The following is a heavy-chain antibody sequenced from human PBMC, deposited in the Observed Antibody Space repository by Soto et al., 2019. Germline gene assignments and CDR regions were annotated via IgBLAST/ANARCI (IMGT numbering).Heavy chain of an antibody. D-gene: IGHD3-3*01. J-gene: IGHJ4*02. Sequence: QVQLVQSGAEVKKPGASVKVSCKASGYTFTSYGIIWVRQAPGQGLEWMGWISAYNGNTNYAQKLQGRVIMTTDTSTSTAYVERRSLRSDDTAVYYCARDPPSFGVVDDYWGQGTLVTVSS. CDR3: ARDPPSFGVVDDY. CDR1: GYTFTSYG. CDR2: ISAYNGNT. V-gene: IGHV1-18*01.